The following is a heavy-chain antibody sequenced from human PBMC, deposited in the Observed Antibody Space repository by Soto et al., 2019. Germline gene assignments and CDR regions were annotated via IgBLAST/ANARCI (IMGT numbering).Heavy chain of an antibody. J-gene: IGHJ4*02. CDR1: GGSISSSSYY. D-gene: IGHD3-22*01. Sequence: SETLSLTCTVSGGSISSSSYYWGWIRQPPGKGLEWIGSIYYSGSTYYNPSLKSRVTISVDTSKNQFSLKLSSVTAADTAVYYCARRDSSGYYYVGFDYWGQGTLVTVSS. CDR3: ARRDSSGYYYVGFDY. V-gene: IGHV4-39*01. CDR2: IYYSGST.